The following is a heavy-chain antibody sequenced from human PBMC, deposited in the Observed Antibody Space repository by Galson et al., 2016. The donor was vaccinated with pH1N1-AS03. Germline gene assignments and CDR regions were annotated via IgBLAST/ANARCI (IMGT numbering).Heavy chain of an antibody. V-gene: IGHV4-39*07. D-gene: IGHD1-26*01. CDR3: ARLSGSYYYYFDY. CDR2: IYYSGRT. Sequence: WVRQAPGKGLEWIGSIYYSGRTYYKPSLKSRVTISVDTSKNQVSLKLSSVTAADTAVYFCARLSGSYYYYFDYWGRGTLVTVSS. J-gene: IGHJ4*02.